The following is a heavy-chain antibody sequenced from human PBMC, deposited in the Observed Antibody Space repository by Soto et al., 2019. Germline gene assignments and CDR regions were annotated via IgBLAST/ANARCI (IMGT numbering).Heavy chain of an antibody. D-gene: IGHD4-4*01. J-gene: IGHJ4*02. V-gene: IGHV4-61*08. CDR1: GVSVNGGGSY. Sequence: SETLSLTCTVSGVSVNGGGSYWNWTRQPPGKGLEWIGYIYYSGSTKYNPSLESRVAISVDTSKNQFSLKLSSVTAADTAVYYCARDAYSQFDCRGRGTRVTVAS. CDR3: ARDAYSQFDC. CDR2: IYYSGST.